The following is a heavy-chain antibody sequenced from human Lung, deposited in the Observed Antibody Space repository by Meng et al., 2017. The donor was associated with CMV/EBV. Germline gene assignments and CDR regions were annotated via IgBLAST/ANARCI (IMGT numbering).Heavy chain of an antibody. D-gene: IGHD1-14*01. J-gene: IGHJ4*02. CDR3: ARDRSVIITENFDF. CDR2: INPKTGGT. Sequence: ASXXVSXKASGYTFTGYYMYWVRQAPGQGLEWMGWINPKTGGTRYAQKFQGRVSMTRDTSISTAYMELSRLRSDDTAVYYCARDRSVIITENFDFWCQGTLVTVSS. CDR1: GYTFTGYY. V-gene: IGHV1-2*02.